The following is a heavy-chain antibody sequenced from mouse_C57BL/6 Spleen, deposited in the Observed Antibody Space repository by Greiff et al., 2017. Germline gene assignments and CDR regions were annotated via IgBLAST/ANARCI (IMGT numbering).Heavy chain of an antibody. Sequence: EVMLQQSGPELVKPGASVKISCKASGYTFTDYYMNWVKQSHGKSLEWIGDINPNNGGTSYNQKFKGKATLTVDKSSSTAYMELRSLTSEDSAVYYCALTGTGYFDYWGQGTTLTVSS. CDR2: INPNNGGT. D-gene: IGHD4-1*01. J-gene: IGHJ2*01. V-gene: IGHV1-26*01. CDR3: ALTGTGYFDY. CDR1: GYTFTDYY.